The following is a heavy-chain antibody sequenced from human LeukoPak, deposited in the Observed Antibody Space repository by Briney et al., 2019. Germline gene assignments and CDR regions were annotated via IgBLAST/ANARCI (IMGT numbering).Heavy chain of an antibody. V-gene: IGHV4-34*01. Sequence: PSETLSLTCAVYGGSFSGYYWSWIRQPPGKGLEWIGEINHSGSPNYNPSLKSRVTISVDTSKNQFSLKLSSVTAADTAVYYCARGFYDILTGYYYYYYGMDVWGQGTTVTVSS. CDR3: ARGFYDILTGYYYYYYGMDV. CDR1: GGSFSGYY. CDR2: INHSGSP. J-gene: IGHJ6*02. D-gene: IGHD3-9*01.